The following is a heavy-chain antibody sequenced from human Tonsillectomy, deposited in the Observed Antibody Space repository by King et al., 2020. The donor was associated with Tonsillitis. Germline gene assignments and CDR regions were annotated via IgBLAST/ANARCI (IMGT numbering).Heavy chain of an antibody. Sequence: VQLVESGGGLVQPGGSLRLSCAASGFTFSSYAMSWVRQAPGKGLEWVSGISGSGGRKYYADSVKGRFTISRDNSKNTLYLQMNSLRAEDTAVYYCAKVPLVRGVIIRGYYFDHWGQGTLVTVSS. J-gene: IGHJ4*02. CDR1: GFTFSSYA. D-gene: IGHD3-10*01. CDR2: ISGSGGRK. V-gene: IGHV3-23*04. CDR3: AKVPLVRGVIIRGYYFDH.